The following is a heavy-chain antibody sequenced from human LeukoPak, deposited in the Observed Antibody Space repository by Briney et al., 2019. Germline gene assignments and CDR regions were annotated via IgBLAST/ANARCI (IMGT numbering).Heavy chain of an antibody. Sequence: SETLSLTCTVSGGSISSSSYYWGWIRQPPGKGLEWIGSIYYSGSTYYNPSPKSRVTISVDTSKNQFSLKLSSVTAADTAVYYCARLHRRISIFGVVIMPDYWGQGTLVTVSS. CDR1: GGSISSSSYY. D-gene: IGHD3-3*01. CDR3: ARLHRRISIFGVVIMPDY. CDR2: IYYSGST. J-gene: IGHJ4*02. V-gene: IGHV4-39*01.